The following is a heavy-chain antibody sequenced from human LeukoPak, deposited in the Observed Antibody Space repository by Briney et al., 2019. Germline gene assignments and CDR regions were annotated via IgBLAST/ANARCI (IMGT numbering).Heavy chain of an antibody. V-gene: IGHV3-7*01. CDR3: ARGFDYYGSGSYYC. Sequence: GGLRLSCAASGFTFSSYWMSWVRQAPGKGLEWVANIKQDGSEKYYVDSVKGRFTISRDNAKNSLYLQMNSLRAEDTAVYYCARGFDYYGSGSYYCWGQGTLVTVSS. J-gene: IGHJ4*02. CDR1: GFTFSSYW. D-gene: IGHD3-10*01. CDR2: IKQDGSEK.